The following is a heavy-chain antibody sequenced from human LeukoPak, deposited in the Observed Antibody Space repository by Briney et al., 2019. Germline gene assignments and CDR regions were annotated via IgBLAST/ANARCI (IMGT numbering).Heavy chain of an antibody. D-gene: IGHD6-25*01. Sequence: GGSLRLSCAASGFTFSGYSMNWVRQAPGKGLEWVSYISGSSSPIFYADSVRGRFTISRDNAKNSLYLQMNSLRAEDTAMYYCAREPAAAGKNWFDPWGQGTLVTVSS. CDR2: ISGSSSPI. CDR3: AREPAAAGKNWFDP. CDR1: GFTFSGYS. V-gene: IGHV3-48*04. J-gene: IGHJ5*02.